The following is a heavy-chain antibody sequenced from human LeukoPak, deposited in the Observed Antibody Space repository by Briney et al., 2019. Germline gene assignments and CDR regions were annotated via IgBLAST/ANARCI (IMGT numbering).Heavy chain of an antibody. V-gene: IGHV1-69*13. D-gene: IGHD3-22*01. Sequence: ASVKVSCTASGGTFSSYAISWVRQAPGQGLEWMGGIIPIFGTANYAQKFQGRVTITADESTSTAYMELSSLRSEDTAVYYCARPWSADSSGYYYYYWGQGTLVTVSS. CDR3: ARPWSADSSGYYYYY. CDR1: GGTFSSYA. CDR2: IIPIFGTA. J-gene: IGHJ4*02.